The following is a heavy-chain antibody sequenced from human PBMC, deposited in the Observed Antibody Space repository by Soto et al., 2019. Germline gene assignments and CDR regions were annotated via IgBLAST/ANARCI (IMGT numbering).Heavy chain of an antibody. CDR2: ISAYNGNT. V-gene: IGHV1-18*01. J-gene: IGHJ6*03. D-gene: IGHD4-17*01. CDR3: ARGPRGTTVTTPRFDYYYYMDV. Sequence: ASVKVSCKASGYTFTSYGISWVRQAPGQGLEWMGWISAYNGNTNYAQKLQGRVTMTTDTSTSTAYMELRSLRSDDTAVYYCARGPRGTTVTTPRFDYYYYMDVWGKGTTVTVSS. CDR1: GYTFTSYG.